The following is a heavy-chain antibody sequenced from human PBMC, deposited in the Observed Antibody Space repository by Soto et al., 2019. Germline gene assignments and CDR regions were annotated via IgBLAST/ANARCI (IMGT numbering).Heavy chain of an antibody. D-gene: IGHD3-3*01. CDR1: GFTFSSYS. V-gene: IGHV3-21*01. J-gene: IGHJ3*02. CDR2: ISSSSSYI. CDR3: ARDRKYDFWSGSHFPMPFDI. Sequence: GGSLRLSCAASGFTFSSYSMNWVRQAPGKGLEWVSSISSSSSYIYYADSVKGRFTISRDNAKNSLYLQMNSLRAEDTAVYYCARDRKYDFWSGSHFPMPFDIWGQGTMVTV.